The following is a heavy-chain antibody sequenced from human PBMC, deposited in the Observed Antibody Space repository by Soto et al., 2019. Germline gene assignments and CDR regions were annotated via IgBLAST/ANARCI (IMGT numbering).Heavy chain of an antibody. J-gene: IGHJ5*02. D-gene: IGHD6-13*01. CDR1: GYPFTSYG. Sequence: ASVNGSGKASGYPFTSYGIHFVRQAPGQRLEWMGWINAANGDTKYSPKFQGRVTITRDTSASTAYMELSSLRSEDTAVYYCVRRHVSATGIAWSDPSGQPILVSGPS. CDR3: VRRHVSATGIAWSDP. CDR2: INAANGDT. V-gene: IGHV1-3*01.